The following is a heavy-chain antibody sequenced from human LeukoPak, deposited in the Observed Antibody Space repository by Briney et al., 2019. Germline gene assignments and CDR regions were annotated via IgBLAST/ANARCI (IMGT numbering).Heavy chain of an antibody. CDR3: ARGPAGYN. CDR1: GFTVSSNH. D-gene: IGHD1-1*01. V-gene: IGHV3-53*01. Sequence: GGSLRLSCAASGFTVSSNHMSWVRQAPGKGLEWVSVIYSGGSTDYADSVRGRFTISRDNLKNTLYLQMNSLRAEDTAVYYCARGPAGYNWGQGTLVTFSS. J-gene: IGHJ4*02. CDR2: IYSGGST.